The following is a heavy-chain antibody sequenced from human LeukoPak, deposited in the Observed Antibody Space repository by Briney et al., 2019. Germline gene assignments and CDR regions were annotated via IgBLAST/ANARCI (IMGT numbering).Heavy chain of an antibody. Sequence: ASVKVSCKASGYTFTSYYMHWVRQAPGQGLEWMGIINPSGGSTSYAQKFQGRVTMTRDMSTSTVYMELSRLRSDDTAVYYCARAAGISGWYGDNDAFDIWGQGTMVTVSS. J-gene: IGHJ3*02. CDR3: ARAAGISGWYGDNDAFDI. CDR2: INPSGGST. V-gene: IGHV1-46*01. CDR1: GYTFTSYY. D-gene: IGHD6-19*01.